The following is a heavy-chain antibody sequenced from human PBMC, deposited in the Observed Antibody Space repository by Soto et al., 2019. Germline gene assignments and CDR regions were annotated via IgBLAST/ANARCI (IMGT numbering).Heavy chain of an antibody. CDR1: GFTVSSYS. CDR2: ISSSSSYI. Sequence: XGSLTLSCAASGFTVSSYSMNWVRQAPGKGLEWVSSISSSSSYIYYADSVKGRFTISRDSAKNSLYLQMNSLRAEDTAVYYCAREEFGCSSTSCNTTYYYYYYGMDVWGQGTTVTVSS. D-gene: IGHD2-2*02. J-gene: IGHJ6*02. CDR3: AREEFGCSSTSCNTTYYYYYYGMDV. V-gene: IGHV3-21*01.